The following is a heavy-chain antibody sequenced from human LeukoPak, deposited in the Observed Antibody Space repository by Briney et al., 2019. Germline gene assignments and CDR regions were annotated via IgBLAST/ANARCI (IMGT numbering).Heavy chain of an antibody. D-gene: IGHD3-9*01. Sequence: PGGSLRLSCAASGSTFSSYAMSWVRQAPGKGLERVSAISGSGGSTYYADSVKGRFTISRDNSKNTLYLQMNSLRAEDTAVYYCAKDPYDILTGYYWYFWGQGTLVTVSS. CDR2: ISGSGGST. V-gene: IGHV3-23*01. CDR1: GSTFSSYA. J-gene: IGHJ4*02. CDR3: AKDPYDILTGYYWYF.